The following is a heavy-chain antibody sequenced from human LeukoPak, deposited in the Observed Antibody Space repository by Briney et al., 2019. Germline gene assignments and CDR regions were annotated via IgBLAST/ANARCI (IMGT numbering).Heavy chain of an antibody. V-gene: IGHV3-30-3*01. Sequence: GRSLRLSCAASKFTFNTYSLHWVRQAPGKGLEWVAVISFNGSNKYYADSVKGRFTISRDNSKNTLFLQMNSLREEDTAVYYCARGYHGSLIRYYYSLGLDVWGQGTAVTVSS. D-gene: IGHD3-10*01. J-gene: IGHJ6*02. CDR2: ISFNGSNK. CDR1: KFTFNTYS. CDR3: ARGYHGSLIRYYYSLGLDV.